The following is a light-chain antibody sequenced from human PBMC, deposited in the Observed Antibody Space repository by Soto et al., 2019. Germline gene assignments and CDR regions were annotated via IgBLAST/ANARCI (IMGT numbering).Light chain of an antibody. Sequence: EVVLTQSPGTRSLSPGAKASLSCRASQNTNYLTWYQQKPGQANRLLIYGSSTRAPGTPDRFSASGSGTDFTLTINTLEPEEFAVYFCQSYGRSQWTVGKGNKVDIK. CDR2: GSS. V-gene: IGKV3-20*01. CDR1: QNTNY. J-gene: IGKJ1*01. CDR3: QSYGRSQWT.